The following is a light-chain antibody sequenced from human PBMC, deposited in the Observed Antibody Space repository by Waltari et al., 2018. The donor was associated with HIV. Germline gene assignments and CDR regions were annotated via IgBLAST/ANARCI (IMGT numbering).Light chain of an antibody. CDR3: MQDLQAPWT. J-gene: IGKJ1*01. V-gene: IGKV2-28*01. CDR1: PSLLHSNGYNY. CDR2: MGS. Sequence: DIVMTQSPLPLLVTPGEPAPTSCSSSPSLLHSNGYNYLDLYLQKPGQSPQLLIYMGSNRASGVPDRFSGSGSGTDFTLKISRVEAEDVGLYYCMQDLQAPWTFGQGTKVEIK.